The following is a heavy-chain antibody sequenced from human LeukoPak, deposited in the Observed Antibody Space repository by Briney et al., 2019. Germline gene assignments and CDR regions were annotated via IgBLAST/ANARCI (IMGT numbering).Heavy chain of an antibody. CDR2: LSWNGGII. CDR1: GFTFDGYA. V-gene: IGHV3-9*01. CDR3: AKATDGDVATNFDY. D-gene: IGHD4-17*01. J-gene: IGHJ4*02. Sequence: PGRSLRLSCAASGFTFDGYALHWVREAPGKGLEWVSGLSWNGGIIVYADSVKGRFTISRDNAKNSLYLQMNSLRTEDTALYYCAKATDGDVATNFDYWGQGTLVTVSS.